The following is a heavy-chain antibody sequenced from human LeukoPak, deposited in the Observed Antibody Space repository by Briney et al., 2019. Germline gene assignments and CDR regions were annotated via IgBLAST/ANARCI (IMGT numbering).Heavy chain of an antibody. CDR1: GGSMSSYY. J-gene: IGHJ3*02. Sequence: SETLSLTCTVSGGSMSSYYWSWIRQPPGKGLEWVGYIYYSGTTSYNPSLKSRVTISVDTSKNQFSLKLRSVTAADTAVYYCARDVSGVAGSAFDIWGQGTMVTVSS. CDR3: ARDVSGVAGSAFDI. V-gene: IGHV4-59*01. D-gene: IGHD6-19*01. CDR2: IYYSGTT.